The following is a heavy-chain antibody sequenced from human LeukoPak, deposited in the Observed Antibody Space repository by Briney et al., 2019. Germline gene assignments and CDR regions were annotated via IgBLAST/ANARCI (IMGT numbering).Heavy chain of an antibody. CDR3: TTVPGIEFY. Sequence: GGSLRLSCAPSRLTFRKAGMTWVRQAPGKGLEWVGLIKSETDGGTTDYSADYAAPVKGRFTISRDYSKNTVYLQMDSLKTKYTAKYDSTTVPGIEFYWGQGTLVTVSS. D-gene: IGHD6-13*01. V-gene: IGHV3-15*01. CDR2: IKSETDGGTTDYSA. CDR1: RLTFRKAG. J-gene: IGHJ4*02.